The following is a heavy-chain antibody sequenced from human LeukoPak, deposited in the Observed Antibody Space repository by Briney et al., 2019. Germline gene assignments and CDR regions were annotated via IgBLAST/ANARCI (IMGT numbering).Heavy chain of an antibody. CDR2: INHSGST. Sequence: SETLSLTCAVYGGSFSGYYWSWIRQPPGKGLDWIGEINHSGSTNYNPSLKSRVTISVDTSKNQFSLKLSSVTAADTAVYYCARGPLRYSSGWFYYYYYMDVWGKGTTVTVSS. J-gene: IGHJ6*03. V-gene: IGHV4-34*01. D-gene: IGHD6-19*01. CDR1: GGSFSGYY. CDR3: ARGPLRYSSGWFYYYYYMDV.